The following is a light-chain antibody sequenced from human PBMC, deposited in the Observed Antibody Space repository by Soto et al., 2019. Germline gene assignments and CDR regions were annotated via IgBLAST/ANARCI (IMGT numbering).Light chain of an antibody. CDR1: SSDVGGYKY. V-gene: IGLV2-8*01. CDR3: SSYAGSKNFV. CDR2: EVN. Sequence: QSALTQPPSASGSPGQSVTISCTGTSSDVGGYKYVSWYQQHPGKAPKLMIYEVNKRPSGVPDRFSGSKSGNTASLTVSGLQAEDEADYYCSSYAGSKNFVFGTGTKLTVL. J-gene: IGLJ1*01.